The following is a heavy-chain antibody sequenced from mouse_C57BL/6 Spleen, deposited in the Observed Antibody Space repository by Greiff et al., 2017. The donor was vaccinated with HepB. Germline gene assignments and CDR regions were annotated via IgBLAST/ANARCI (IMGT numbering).Heavy chain of an antibody. Sequence: EVKLEESGPELVKPGASVKIPCKASGYTFTDYNMDWVKQSHGKSLEWIGDINPNNGGTIYNQKFKGKATLTVDKSSSTAYMELRSLTSEDTAVYYCAREQLRLESGFAYWGQGTLVTVSA. V-gene: IGHV1-18*01. J-gene: IGHJ3*01. CDR1: GYTFTDYN. CDR2: INPNNGGT. D-gene: IGHD3-2*02. CDR3: AREQLRLESGFAY.